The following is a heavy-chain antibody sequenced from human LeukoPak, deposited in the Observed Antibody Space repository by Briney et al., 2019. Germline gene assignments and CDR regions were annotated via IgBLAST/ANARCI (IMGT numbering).Heavy chain of an antibody. D-gene: IGHD3-22*01. Sequence: SVKVSRKASGGTFSSYAISWVRQAPGQGLEWMGGIIPIFGTANYAQKFQGRVTITADESTSTAYMELSSLRSEDTAVYYCARGPITTRSHFDYWGQGTLVTVSS. CDR3: ARGPITTRSHFDY. J-gene: IGHJ4*02. CDR2: IIPIFGTA. V-gene: IGHV1-69*13. CDR1: GGTFSSYA.